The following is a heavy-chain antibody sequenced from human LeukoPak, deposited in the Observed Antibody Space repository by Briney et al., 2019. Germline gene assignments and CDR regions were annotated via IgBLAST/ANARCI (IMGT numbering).Heavy chain of an antibody. D-gene: IGHD4-17*01. CDR2: INPSGGST. CDR1: GYTFTSYY. V-gene: IGHV1-46*01. Sequence: GASVKVSCKAFGYTFTSYYMHWVRQAPGQGLEWMGIINPSGGSTSYAQKFQGRVTMTRDTSTSTVYMELSSLRSEDTAVYYCARTLTVTTHGHGGDYWGQGTLVTVSS. J-gene: IGHJ4*02. CDR3: ARTLTVTTHGHGGDY.